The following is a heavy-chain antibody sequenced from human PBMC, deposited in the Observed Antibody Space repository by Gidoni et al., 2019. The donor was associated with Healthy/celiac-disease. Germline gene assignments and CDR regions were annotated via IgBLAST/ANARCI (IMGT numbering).Heavy chain of an antibody. V-gene: IGHV3-13*04. Sequence: EVQLVESGGGLVQPGGSLRLSCAASGFTFSSYDMHWVRQAKGKGLEWVSAIGTAGDTYYPGSVKGRFTISRENAKNSLYLQMNSLRAGDTAVYYCARGRGPYYFDYWGQGTLVTVSS. J-gene: IGHJ4*02. CDR1: GFTFSSYD. D-gene: IGHD3-10*01. CDR3: ARGRGPYYFDY. CDR2: IGTAGDT.